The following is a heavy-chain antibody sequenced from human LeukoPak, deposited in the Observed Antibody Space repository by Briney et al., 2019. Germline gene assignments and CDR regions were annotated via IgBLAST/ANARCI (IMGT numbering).Heavy chain of an antibody. CDR1: GGTFSSYA. D-gene: IGHD6-19*01. CDR3: AREPIAVAPYGMDV. V-gene: IGHV1-2*04. J-gene: IGHJ6*02. CDR2: INPNSGGT. Sequence: GASVKVSCKASGGTFSSYAISWVRQAPGQGLEWMGWINPNSGGTNYAQKFQGWVTMTRDTSISTAYMELSRLRSDDTAVYYCAREPIAVAPYGMDVWGQGTTVTVSS.